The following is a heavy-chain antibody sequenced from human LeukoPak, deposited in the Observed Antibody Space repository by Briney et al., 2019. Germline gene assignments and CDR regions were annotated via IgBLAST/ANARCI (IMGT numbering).Heavy chain of an antibody. Sequence: GASVKVSCKVSGYTLTELSMHWVRQAPGKGLEWMGGFDPEDGETIYAQKFQGRVTMTEDTSTDTAYMELSSLRSEDTAVYYCARVDGDYTPHAFEIWGQGTMVTVSS. CDR3: ARVDGDYTPHAFEI. J-gene: IGHJ3*02. CDR2: FDPEDGET. CDR1: GYTLTELS. V-gene: IGHV1-24*01. D-gene: IGHD4-17*01.